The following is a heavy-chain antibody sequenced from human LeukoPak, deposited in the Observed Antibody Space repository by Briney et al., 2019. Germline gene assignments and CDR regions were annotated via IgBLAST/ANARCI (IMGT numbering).Heavy chain of an antibody. CDR1: GASIGSYY. CDR2: ISPTGYT. D-gene: IGHD2-2*01. CDR3: TRHDVVPVIGHGMAV. J-gene: IGHJ6*02. Sequence: SETLSLTCTVSGASIGSYYWSWIRQPPGKELEWIGYISPTGYTLLTPSLKSRVTISRDTSENRFSLILNSVTVADTAVYYCTRHDVVPVIGHGMAVWGQGTTVTVSS. V-gene: IGHV4-59*08.